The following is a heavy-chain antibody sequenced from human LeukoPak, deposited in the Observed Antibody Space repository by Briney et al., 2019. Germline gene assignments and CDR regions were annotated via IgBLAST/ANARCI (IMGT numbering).Heavy chain of an antibody. Sequence: SETLSLTCAVSGGSISSNNWWSWVRQPPGKGLEWIGEIYHNGSTYYNPSLKSRVTISVDTSKNKFSLKMNSVTAADTAVYYCARLPIVVVPAAGFDYWGQGTLVTVSS. D-gene: IGHD2-2*01. V-gene: IGHV4-4*02. CDR3: ARLPIVVVPAAGFDY. J-gene: IGHJ4*02. CDR2: IYHNGST. CDR1: GGSISSNNW.